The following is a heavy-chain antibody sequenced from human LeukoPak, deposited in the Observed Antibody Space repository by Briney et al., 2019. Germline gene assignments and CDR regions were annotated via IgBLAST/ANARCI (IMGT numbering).Heavy chain of an antibody. CDR3: AKGGAYYDFIFDP. CDR2: INGNGRAT. J-gene: IGHJ5*02. D-gene: IGHD3-3*01. V-gene: IGHV3-23*01. CDR1: GFTFRNYA. Sequence: GGSLRLSCAASGFTFRNYAMTWVRQAPGKGLDWVSSINGNGRATYYADSVRGRFTISRDNSKNTLYLQMNILRAEDTAVFYCAKGGAYYDFIFDPWGQGTLVTVSS.